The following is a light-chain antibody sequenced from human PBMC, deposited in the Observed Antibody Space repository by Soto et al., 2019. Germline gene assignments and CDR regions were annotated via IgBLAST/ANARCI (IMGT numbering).Light chain of an antibody. CDR2: GAS. CDR3: QQYGSSPWT. CDR1: QSVSSAY. V-gene: IGKV3-20*01. Sequence: EIVLTQSPGTLSLSPGERATLSCKVSQSVSSAYLAWYHQKSGQAPRLLIYGASTRATGIPVRFSGSGSGTDFTLTISRLEPEDVAVYYCQQYGSSPWTFGQGTKVDI. J-gene: IGKJ1*01.